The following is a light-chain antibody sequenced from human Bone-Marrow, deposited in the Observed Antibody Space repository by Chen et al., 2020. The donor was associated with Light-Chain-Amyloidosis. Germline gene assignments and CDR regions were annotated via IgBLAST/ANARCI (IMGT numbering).Light chain of an antibody. Sequence: QSVLTQPPSTSGTPGQRVTISCSGSTSNIGTYTVNWYRQVPGTAPRLLIQSDNQRPSGVPDRFSGSKSGTSASLAISWLQSEDEADYYCAAWDDSLNGVVCGGGTKLTVL. J-gene: IGLJ2*01. CDR2: SDN. CDR1: TSNIGTYT. V-gene: IGLV1-44*01. CDR3: AAWDDSLNGVV.